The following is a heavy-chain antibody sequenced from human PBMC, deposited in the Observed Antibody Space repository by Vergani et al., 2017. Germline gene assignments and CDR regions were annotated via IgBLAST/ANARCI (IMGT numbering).Heavy chain of an antibody. J-gene: IGHJ4*02. V-gene: IGHV3-21*01. D-gene: IGHD1-1*01. CDR2: ISSSSSYI. Sequence: EVQLVESGGGLVKPGGSLRLSCAASVFTFSSYSMNWVRQAPGKGLEWVSSISSSSSYIYYADSVKGRFTISRDNAKNSLYLQMNSLRAEDTAVYYCARDFLYNWNDSVSGYWGQGTLVTVSS. CDR3: ARDFLYNWNDSVSGY. CDR1: VFTFSSYS.